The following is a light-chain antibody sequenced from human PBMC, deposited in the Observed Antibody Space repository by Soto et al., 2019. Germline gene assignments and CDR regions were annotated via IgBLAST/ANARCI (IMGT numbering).Light chain of an antibody. CDR1: SGSVSTSYY. V-gene: IGLV8-61*01. CDR2: STN. J-gene: IGLJ3*02. Sequence: QTLVTHEPSFSVSPGGTGTITFGLSSGSVSTSYYPSWYQQTPGQAPRTLIYSTNTRSSGVPDRFSGSILGNKAALTITGAQADDESDYYCVLYMGSGIRVFGGGTQLTVL. CDR3: VLYMGSGIRV.